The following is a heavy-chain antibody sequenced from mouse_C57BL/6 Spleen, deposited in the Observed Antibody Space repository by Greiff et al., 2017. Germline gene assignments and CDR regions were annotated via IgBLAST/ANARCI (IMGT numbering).Heavy chain of an antibody. CDR1: GYTFTTYP. Sequence: VQRVESGAELVKPGASVKMSCKASGYTFTTYPIEWMKQNHGKSLEWIGNFHPYNDDTKYNEKFKGKATLTVEKSSSTVYLELSRLTSDDSAVYYCARRGVQWKGYYYFDYWGQGTTLTVSS. V-gene: IGHV1-47*01. CDR2: FHPYNDDT. CDR3: ARRGVQWKGYYYFDY. D-gene: IGHD2-14*01. J-gene: IGHJ2*01.